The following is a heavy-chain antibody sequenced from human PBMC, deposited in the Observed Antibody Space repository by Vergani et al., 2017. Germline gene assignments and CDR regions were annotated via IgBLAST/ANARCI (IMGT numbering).Heavy chain of an antibody. CDR2: VLPMFGTA. CDR3: ARDNTVAVATPRYYNGLDV. Sequence: QVQLVQSGTEVMKPGSSVKVSCKASGGTFSSYVINWVRQAPGQGLEWMGRVLPMFGTANYAQKFQGRVTITADESTCTSYMTLSSLRSDDTAVYYCARDNTVAVATPRYYNGLDVWGQGTTVTVS. J-gene: IGHJ6*02. CDR1: GGTFSSYV. V-gene: IGHV1-69*15. D-gene: IGHD2-2*01.